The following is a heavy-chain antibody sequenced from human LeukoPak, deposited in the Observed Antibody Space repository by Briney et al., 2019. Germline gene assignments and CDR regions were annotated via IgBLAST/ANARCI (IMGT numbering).Heavy chain of an antibody. J-gene: IGHJ4*02. CDR3: ARVDYGSGSYFDY. CDR1: GFTVSCNY. D-gene: IGHD3-10*01. CDR2: IYSGGST. Sequence: GGSLRLSCAASGFTVSCNYMSWVRRAPGKGLEWVSVIYSGGSTDYADSVKGRFAISRDNSKNMLYLQLNSLRAEDTAVYYCARVDYGSGSYFDYWGQGTLVTVSS. V-gene: IGHV3-53*01.